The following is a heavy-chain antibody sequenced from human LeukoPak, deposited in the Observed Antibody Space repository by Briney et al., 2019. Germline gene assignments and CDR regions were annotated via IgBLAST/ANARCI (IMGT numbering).Heavy chain of an antibody. Sequence: SETLSLTCTVSGGSISSSSYYWGWIRQPPGKGLEWIGSIYYSGSTYYNPSLKSRVTISVDTSKNQFSPKLSSVTAADTAVYYCARVFLLRGYSYGYGAPFDYWGQGTLVTVSS. V-gene: IGHV4-39*07. CDR3: ARVFLLRGYSYGYGAPFDY. J-gene: IGHJ4*02. CDR2: IYYSGST. CDR1: GGSISSSSYY. D-gene: IGHD5-18*01.